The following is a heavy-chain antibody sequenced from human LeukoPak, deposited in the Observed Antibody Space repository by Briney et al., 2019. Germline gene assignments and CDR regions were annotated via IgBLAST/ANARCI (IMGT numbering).Heavy chain of an antibody. V-gene: IGHV3-23*01. Sequence: GGSLRLSCAASGFTFSSYAMSWVRQAPGKGLEWVSAISGSGGSTYYADSVKGRFTISRDNSKNTLYLQMNSLRAEDTAVYYCARVRGAGTDAFDIWGQGTMVTVSS. D-gene: IGHD1-1*01. CDR3: ARVRGAGTDAFDI. CDR1: GFTFSSYA. J-gene: IGHJ3*02. CDR2: ISGSGGST.